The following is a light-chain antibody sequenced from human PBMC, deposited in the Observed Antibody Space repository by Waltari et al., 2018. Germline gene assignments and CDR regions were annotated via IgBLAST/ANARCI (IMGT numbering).Light chain of an antibody. J-gene: IGKJ2*01. CDR3: QQYDRYPET. V-gene: IGKV1-5*03. CDR1: QSINMW. CDR2: KAS. Sequence: TRLTQSPSTLSASVGDRVNMTCRASQSINMWLAWYQQKPGRAPTLLIYKASILQSGVPSRFSGSGSGTEFTLTIAGLRPDDIGTYYCQQYDRYPETFGQGT.